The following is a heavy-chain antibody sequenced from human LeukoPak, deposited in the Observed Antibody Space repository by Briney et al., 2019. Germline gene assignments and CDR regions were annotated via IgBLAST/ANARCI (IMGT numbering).Heavy chain of an antibody. J-gene: IGHJ4*02. CDR2: IYPGDSDT. D-gene: IGHD5-18*01. CDR1: GXSFTTYW. CDR3: ARHGRGNSYGGDY. Sequence: GESLKISCKGSGXSFTTYWIGWVRQMPGKGLEWMGIIYPGDSDTRYSPSFQGQVTISADRSISTAYLQWSSLKASDTAMYYCARHGRGNSYGGDYWGQGTLVTVSS. V-gene: IGHV5-51*01.